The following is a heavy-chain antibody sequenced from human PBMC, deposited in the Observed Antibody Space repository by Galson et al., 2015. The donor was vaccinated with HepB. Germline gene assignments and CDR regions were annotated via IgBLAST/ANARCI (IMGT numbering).Heavy chain of an antibody. CDR3: ARESIGGSVTDAFDI. J-gene: IGHJ3*02. Sequence: SLRLSCAASEFTFSKQWMHWVRQAPGKGLVWVSRINSDGSSTTYADSVKGRFTISRDNAKDTLFLQMNSLRAEDTAVYYCARESIGGSVTDAFDIWGQGTMVTVSS. CDR2: INSDGSST. CDR1: EFTFSKQW. V-gene: IGHV3-74*01. D-gene: IGHD3-10*01.